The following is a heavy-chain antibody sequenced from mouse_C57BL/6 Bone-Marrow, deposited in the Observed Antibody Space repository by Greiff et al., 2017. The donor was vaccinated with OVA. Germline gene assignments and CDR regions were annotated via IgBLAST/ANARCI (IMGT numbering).Heavy chain of an antibody. CDR2: IYPGSGGT. V-gene: IGHV1-55*01. D-gene: IGHD2-4*01. CDR3: ATRSSYDYDEGGY. Sequence: QVQLQQPGAELVKPGASVKMSCKASGYTFTSYWITWVKQRPGQGLEWIGDIYPGSGGTNYNEKFKSKATLTVDTSSSTAYMQLSSLTSEDSAVYYCATRSSYDYDEGGYWGQGTTLTVSS. J-gene: IGHJ2*01. CDR1: GYTFTSYW.